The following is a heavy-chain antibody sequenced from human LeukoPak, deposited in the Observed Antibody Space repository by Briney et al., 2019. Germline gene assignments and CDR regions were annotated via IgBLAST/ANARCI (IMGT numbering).Heavy chain of an antibody. Sequence: SETLSLTCTVSGGSISSYYWSWIRQRPGKGLEWIGYIYYSGSTYYNPSLKSRVTISVDTSKNQFSLKLSSVTAADTAVYYCARGGGSYYFDYWGQGTLVTVSS. V-gene: IGHV4-59*06. J-gene: IGHJ4*02. CDR1: GGSISSYY. CDR3: ARGGGSYYFDY. D-gene: IGHD1-26*01. CDR2: IYYSGST.